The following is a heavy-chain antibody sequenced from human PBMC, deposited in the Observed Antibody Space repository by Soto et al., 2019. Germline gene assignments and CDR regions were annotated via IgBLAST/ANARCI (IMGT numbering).Heavy chain of an antibody. V-gene: IGHV4-4*02. CDR1: GCSISSSNW. D-gene: IGHD2-15*01. J-gene: IGHJ5*02. Sequence: QVQLQESGPGLVKPSGTLSLTCSVSGCSISSSNWWSWVRPPPGQGLEWIGEIYHSGSTNYNPSLKSRVTISVDKSKNPSSLKLSSVTAADTAVYYCARGFLIVAKRWFDPWGQGTLVTVSS. CDR3: ARGFLIVAKRWFDP. CDR2: IYHSGST.